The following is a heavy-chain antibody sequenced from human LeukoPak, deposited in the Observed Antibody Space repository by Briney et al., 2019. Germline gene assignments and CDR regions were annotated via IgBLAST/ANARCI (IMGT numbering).Heavy chain of an antibody. CDR2: IYTSGST. CDR3: ARDALLRSTQGYFDY. D-gene: IGHD3-3*01. V-gene: IGHV4-61*02. CDR1: GGSISSGSYY. Sequence: SQTLSLTCTVSGGSISSGSYYWSWIRQPAGKGLEWIGRIYTSGSTNYNPSLKSRVTISVDTSKNQFSLKLSSVTAADTAVYYCARDALLRSTQGYFDYWGQGTLVTVSS. J-gene: IGHJ4*02.